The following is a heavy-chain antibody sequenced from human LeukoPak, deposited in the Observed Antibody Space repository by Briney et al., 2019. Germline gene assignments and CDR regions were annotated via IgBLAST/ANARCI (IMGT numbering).Heavy chain of an antibody. CDR2: VIVIFGIA. V-gene: IGHV1-69*04. D-gene: IGHD2-2*01. CDR1: GGTFNSYA. J-gene: IGHJ6*02. Sequence: GASVKVPCKASGGTFNSYAISWVRQARGQGLEWMGRVIVIFGIANYAQKFQGRVTITADKSTSTAYMELSSPISDDTAVYYCARDLPTYCSSPSCFHGMDVWGQGTTVTVSS. CDR3: ARDLPTYCSSPSCFHGMDV.